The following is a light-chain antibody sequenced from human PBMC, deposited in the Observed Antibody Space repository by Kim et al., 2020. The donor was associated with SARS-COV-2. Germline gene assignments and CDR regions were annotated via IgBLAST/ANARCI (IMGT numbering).Light chain of an antibody. CDR1: KLGDKY. Sequence: VSVSPGQTARISCSGDKLGDKYASWYQQKPGQSPVLVIYENSKRPSGIPERFSGSNSGNTATLTISGTQAMDEADYYCQAWDTRVVFGGGTQLTVL. V-gene: IGLV3-1*01. CDR2: ENS. J-gene: IGLJ2*01. CDR3: QAWDTRVV.